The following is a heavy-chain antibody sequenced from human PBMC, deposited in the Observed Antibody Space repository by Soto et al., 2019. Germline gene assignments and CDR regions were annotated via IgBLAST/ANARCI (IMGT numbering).Heavy chain of an antibody. J-gene: IGHJ4*02. CDR1: GFTFTSYW. Sequence: VGALRPSCAASGFTFTSYWMTWVRQAPGKGLGWVANIKKDGSETYYVDSVKGRFTISRDNARNSLYLQMNSLRAEDTAVYFCARDSGFCSRTSYCFDCWGQGTLVTVSS. CDR3: ARDSGFCSRTSYCFDC. CDR2: IKKDGSET. V-gene: IGHV3-7*01. D-gene: IGHD2-2*01.